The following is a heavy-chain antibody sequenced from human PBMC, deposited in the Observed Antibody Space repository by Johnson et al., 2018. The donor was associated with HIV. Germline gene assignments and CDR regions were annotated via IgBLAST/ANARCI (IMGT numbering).Heavy chain of an antibody. D-gene: IGHD3-10*01. CDR3: ARDRIYYYGSFEI. CDR1: GFSFSNYA. V-gene: IGHV3-7*04. CDR2: IRQDGSER. Sequence: EVQLVESGGGVVRPGGSLRLSCAASGFSFSNYAIEWVRQAPGKGLEWVANIRQDGSERYYVDHVQGRFTISRDKSENTLYLQMNSLRAEDTDVYYCARDRIYYYGSFEIWGQGTMVTVSS. J-gene: IGHJ3*02.